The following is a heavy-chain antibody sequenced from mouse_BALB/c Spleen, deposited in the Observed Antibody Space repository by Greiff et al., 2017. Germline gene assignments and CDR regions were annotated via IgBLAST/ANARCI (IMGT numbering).Heavy chain of an antibody. Sequence: LVKTGASVKISCKASGYSFTGYYMHWVKQSHGKSLEWIGYISCYNGATSYNQKFKGKATFTVDTASSTAYRQFNSLTSEDSAVYYCARRDGNNYYAMDYWGQGTSVTVSS. V-gene: IGHV1S34*01. D-gene: IGHD2-1*01. CDR1: GYSFTGYY. J-gene: IGHJ4*01. CDR2: ISCYNGAT. CDR3: ARRDGNNYYAMDY.